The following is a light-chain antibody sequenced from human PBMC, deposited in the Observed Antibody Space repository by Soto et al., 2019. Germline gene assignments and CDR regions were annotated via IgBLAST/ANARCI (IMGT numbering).Light chain of an antibody. CDR1: QSVGSSY. CDR3: QQHGSSPRP. CDR2: GAS. V-gene: IGKV3-20*01. Sequence: EIVLTQSPGTLSLSPGERATLSCRASQSVGSSYLAWYQQKPGQAPRLLIYGASSRATGIPDRFSGSGSGTDFTLTISRLEPEDFAVYYYQQHGSSPRPFGQGTKVEIK. J-gene: IGKJ1*01.